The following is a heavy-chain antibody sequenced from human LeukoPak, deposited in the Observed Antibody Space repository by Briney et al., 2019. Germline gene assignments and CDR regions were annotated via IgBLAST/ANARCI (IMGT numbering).Heavy chain of an antibody. CDR1: GVSITSDTYY. J-gene: IGHJ4*02. CDR2: ILHSGST. V-gene: IGHV4-30-2*01. D-gene: IGHD3-3*01. CDR3: ARTRDFWSAYFDY. Sequence: PSQTLSLTCAVSGVSITSDTYYWSCIRQPPGKGLEWIGYILHSGSTYHNPSLKSRVTILVDTSKNQFSLKLSSVTAADTAVYFCARTRDFWSAYFDYWGQGILVTVSS.